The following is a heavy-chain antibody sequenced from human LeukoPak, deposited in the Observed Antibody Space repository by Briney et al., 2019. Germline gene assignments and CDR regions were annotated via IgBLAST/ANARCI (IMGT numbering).Heavy chain of an antibody. V-gene: IGHV1-2*02. J-gene: IGHJ4*02. D-gene: IGHD6-19*01. CDR3: ARDYSSGWDIDY. CDR1: GYTFTGYY. CDR2: INPNIGGGT. Sequence: GASVKVSCKASGYTFTGYYMHWVRQAPGQGLEWMGWINPNIGGGTNYAQKFQGRVTMTRDTCISTAYMELSRLRSDDTAVYYCARDYSSGWDIDYWGQGTLVTVSS.